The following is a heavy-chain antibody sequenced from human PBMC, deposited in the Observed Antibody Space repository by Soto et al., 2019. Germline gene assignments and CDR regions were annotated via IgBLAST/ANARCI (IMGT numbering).Heavy chain of an antibody. Sequence: SETLSLTCTVSVGSISIGGYYWSWIRQHPGKGMEWIGYIYYSGSAYYNPSLKSRVTISVDTSKNQFSLKLSSVTAADTAVYYCARATGGKLRYFAWLYWFDPWGQGTMVTVSS. D-gene: IGHD3-9*01. CDR2: IYYSGSA. CDR1: VGSISIGGYY. V-gene: IGHV4-31*03. CDR3: ARATGGKLRYFAWLYWFDP. J-gene: IGHJ5*02.